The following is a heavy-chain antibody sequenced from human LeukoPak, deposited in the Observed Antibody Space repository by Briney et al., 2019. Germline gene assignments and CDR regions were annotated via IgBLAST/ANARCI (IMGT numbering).Heavy chain of an antibody. CDR1: GYSISSGFY. CDR3: ARKKLGGGNSPLDY. J-gene: IGHJ4*02. V-gene: IGHV4-38-2*01. CDR2: IYHGGNT. D-gene: IGHD4-23*01. Sequence: SETLSLTCAVSGYSISSGFYWGWIRQPPGKGLEWIGSIYHGGNTYYNPSLKSRVTMSVDTSKNQFSLKLRSMTAAETAVYYCARKKLGGGNSPLDYWGQGILVTLSS.